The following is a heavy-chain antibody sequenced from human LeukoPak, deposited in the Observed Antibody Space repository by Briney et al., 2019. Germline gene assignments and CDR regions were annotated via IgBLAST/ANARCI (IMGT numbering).Heavy chain of an antibody. V-gene: IGHV3-30*04. Sequence: GGSLRLSCAGSGFTFSSYAMHWVRQAPGKGLEWVAVISYDGSNKYYADSVKGRFTISRDNSKNTLYLQMKSLRAEDTAVYYCAKGGGCEAQYYYYYLDVWGKGTTVTISS. J-gene: IGHJ6*03. CDR3: AKGGGCEAQYYYYYLDV. CDR2: ISYDGSNK. D-gene: IGHD5-12*01. CDR1: GFTFSSYA.